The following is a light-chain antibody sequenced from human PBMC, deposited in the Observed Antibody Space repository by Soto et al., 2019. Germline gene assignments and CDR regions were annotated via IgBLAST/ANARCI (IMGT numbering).Light chain of an antibody. Sequence: EIVLTQCPGTMSLYPGERATLSCKASESVSSNFLAWYQRKPGQSPRLLIYGASYRATDIPYRFSGSGSGTDFTLTITRLEPEDFAVYYCPQYGTSPPTFGQGTKVEI. V-gene: IGKV3-20*01. CDR3: PQYGTSPPT. CDR1: ESVSSNF. CDR2: GAS. J-gene: IGKJ1*01.